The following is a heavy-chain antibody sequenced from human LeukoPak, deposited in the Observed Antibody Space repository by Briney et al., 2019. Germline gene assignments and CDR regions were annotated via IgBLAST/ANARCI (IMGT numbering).Heavy chain of an antibody. D-gene: IGHD2-8*01. CDR1: GFTFSSYG. Sequence: PGGSLRLSCSASGFTFSSYGMYSVRQAPGKGLGWVAFIRYDGSNKYDTDSVKGRFTISRDNSNNTLYLQMNSLRAAATAVYYGAIDKGTLYLSSLDYWGERTLVTVSS. V-gene: IGHV3-30*02. J-gene: IGHJ4*02. CDR3: AIDKGTLYLSSLDY. CDR2: IRYDGSNK.